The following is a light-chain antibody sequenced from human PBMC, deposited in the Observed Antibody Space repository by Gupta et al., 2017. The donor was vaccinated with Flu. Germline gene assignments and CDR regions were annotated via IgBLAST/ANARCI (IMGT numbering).Light chain of an antibody. Sequence: QSALTQPASVSGSPGQSITISCTGPSSDVGGYNYVSWYQPHPGKAPKLIIYEVSNRPSGVSNRFSGSKSGNTASLTISGLQAEDEADYYCSSYTTISPVFGGGTKLTVL. CDR3: SSYTTISPV. CDR2: EVS. CDR1: SSDVGGYNY. J-gene: IGLJ3*02. V-gene: IGLV2-14*01.